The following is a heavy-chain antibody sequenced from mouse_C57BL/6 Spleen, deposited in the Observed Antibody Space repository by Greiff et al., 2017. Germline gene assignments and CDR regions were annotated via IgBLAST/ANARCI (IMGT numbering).Heavy chain of an antibody. CDR2: IYPGSGST. D-gene: IGHD1-1*01. Sequence: VQLQQPGAELVKPGASVKMSCKASGYTFTSYWITWVKQRPGQGLEWIGDIYPGSGSTNYNEKFKSKATLTVDTSSSTAYMQLSSLTSEDSAVYYCARGDYGSSYPFAYWGQGTLVTVSA. J-gene: IGHJ3*01. CDR3: ARGDYGSSYPFAY. CDR1: GYTFTSYW. V-gene: IGHV1-55*01.